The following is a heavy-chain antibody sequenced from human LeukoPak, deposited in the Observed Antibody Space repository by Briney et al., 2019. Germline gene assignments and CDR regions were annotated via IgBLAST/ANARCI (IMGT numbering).Heavy chain of an antibody. CDR3: ARARGSYSFDY. D-gene: IGHD1-26*01. J-gene: IGHJ4*02. Sequence: GGSLRLSCAASGFTFSDSYMGWFRQAPGKGLEWVSYISNSGSAMYYADSVEGRFTISRDNAKNSLYLQMNSLRAEDTAVYYCARARGSYSFDYWGQGTLVTVSS. CDR2: ISNSGSAM. V-gene: IGHV3-11*01. CDR1: GFTFSDSY.